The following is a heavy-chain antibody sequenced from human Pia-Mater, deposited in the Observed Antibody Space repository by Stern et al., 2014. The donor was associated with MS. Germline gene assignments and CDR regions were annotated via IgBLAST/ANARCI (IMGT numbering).Heavy chain of an antibody. D-gene: IGHD2-21*01. J-gene: IGHJ2*01. CDR2: ILDAGSNR. CDR3: ARDNPVTSVAPHWYFDL. Sequence: QVQLVQSGGGVVQPGQSPRLSCAASGFTFRDYGMHWVRQAPGKGLEGVAVILDAGSNRYHADSGAARFSISRDNSKNTFYLQMDSLTVDDTAIYHCARDNPVTSVAPHWYFDLWGRGTLVTVSP. V-gene: IGHV3-33*01. CDR1: GFTFRDYG.